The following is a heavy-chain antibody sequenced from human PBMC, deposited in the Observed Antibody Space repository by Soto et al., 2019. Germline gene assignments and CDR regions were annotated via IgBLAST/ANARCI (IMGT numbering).Heavy chain of an antibody. V-gene: IGHV4-59*01. CDR1: GGSISSYY. CDR3: AREGSDYYGRYYFDY. Sequence: QVQLQESGPGLVKPSETLSLTCTVSGGSISSYYWSWIRQPPGKGLEWIGYIYYSGSTNYNPSLKTRVTISVDTSKNQFSLKLSSVTAADTAVYYCAREGSDYYGRYYFDYWGQGTLVTVSS. CDR2: IYYSGST. D-gene: IGHD3-10*01. J-gene: IGHJ4*02.